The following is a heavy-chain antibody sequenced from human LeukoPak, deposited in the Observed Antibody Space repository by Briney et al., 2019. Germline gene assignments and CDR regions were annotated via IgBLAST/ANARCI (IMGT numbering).Heavy chain of an antibody. J-gene: IGHJ4*02. CDR3: PRLYGSSSW. V-gene: IGHV1-8*02. Sequence: GASVTVSFTASGYTFTGYYMHWVRHGPGQGLECMGWMDANSGNTGSAQKFQGRVTMTRDTSISTAYMELSSLRSEDTAVYYCPRLYGSSSWWGQGTLVTVSS. CDR2: MDANSGNT. CDR1: GYTFTGYY. D-gene: IGHD6-13*01.